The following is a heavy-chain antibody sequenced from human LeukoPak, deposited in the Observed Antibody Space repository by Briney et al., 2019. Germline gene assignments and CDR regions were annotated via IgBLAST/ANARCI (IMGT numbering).Heavy chain of an antibody. CDR1: GFTFSSYW. CDR3: ARDQNTGSSYENLLEY. V-gene: IGHV3-74*01. CDR2: NGSST. J-gene: IGHJ4*02. Sequence: GGSLRLSCAASGFTFSSYWMHWVRQAPGKGLVWVSRNGSSTSYADSVKGRFTISRDNAKNTLYLQMSTLRAEDTSVYYCARDQNTGSSYENLLEYWGQGSLVTVSS. D-gene: IGHD1-26*01.